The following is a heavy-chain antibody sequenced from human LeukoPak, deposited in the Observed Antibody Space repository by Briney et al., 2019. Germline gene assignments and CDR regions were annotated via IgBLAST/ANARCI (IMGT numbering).Heavy chain of an antibody. J-gene: IGHJ6*03. CDR3: ARARPKYYYYYYYMDV. Sequence: SETLSLTCTVSGYSISSGYYWGWIRQPPGKGLEWIGSIYHSGSTYYNPSLKSRVTISVDTSKNQFSLKLSSVTAADTAVYYCARARPKYYYYYYYMDVWGKGTTVTVSS. CDR2: IYHSGST. V-gene: IGHV4-38-2*02. CDR1: GYSISSGYY.